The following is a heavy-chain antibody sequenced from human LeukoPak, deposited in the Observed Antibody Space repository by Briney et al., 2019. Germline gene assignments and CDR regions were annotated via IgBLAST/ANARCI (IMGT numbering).Heavy chain of an antibody. CDR1: GYTFTSYA. V-gene: IGHV7-4-1*02. CDR2: INTNTGNP. J-gene: IGHJ6*02. D-gene: IGHD4-17*01. Sequence: GASVKVSCKASGYTFTSYAMNWVRQAPGQGLEWMGWINTNTGNPTYAQGFTGRFVFSLDTSVSTAYLQISSLKAEDTAVYYCARSQVTTTNRYYYYGMDVWGQGTTVTVSS. CDR3: ARSQVTTTNRYYYYGMDV.